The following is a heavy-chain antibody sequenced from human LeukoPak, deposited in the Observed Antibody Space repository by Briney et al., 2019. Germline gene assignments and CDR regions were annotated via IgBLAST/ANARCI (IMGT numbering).Heavy chain of an antibody. D-gene: IGHD4-11*01. Sequence: SETLSLTCTVSGGSISSYYWSWIRQPPGKGLEWIGYIYYSGSTNYNPSLKSRVTISVDTSKNQFSLKLSSVTAADTAVYYCARHRDYTTEGFGPWGQGILVTVSS. J-gene: IGHJ5*02. V-gene: IGHV4-59*01. CDR1: GGSISSYY. CDR2: IYYSGST. CDR3: ARHRDYTTEGFGP.